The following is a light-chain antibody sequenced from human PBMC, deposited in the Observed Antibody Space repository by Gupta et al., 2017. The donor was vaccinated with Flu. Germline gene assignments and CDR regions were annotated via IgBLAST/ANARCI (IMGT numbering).Light chain of an antibody. CDR2: QDS. CDR3: QAWDSSTWV. J-gene: IGLJ3*02. Sequence: SQGQKASITCSGEKLGDKYACWYQQKPGQSPVLVIYQDSKRPSGIPERFSGSNSGNTATLTISGTQAMDEADYYCQAWDSSTWVFGGGTKLTVL. V-gene: IGLV3-1*01. CDR1: KLGDKY.